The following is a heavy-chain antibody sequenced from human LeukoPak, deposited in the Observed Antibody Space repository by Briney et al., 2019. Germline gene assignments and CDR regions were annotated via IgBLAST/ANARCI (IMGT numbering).Heavy chain of an antibody. CDR2: ISAYNGNT. V-gene: IGHV1-18*01. CDR1: GYTFTSYG. CDR3: ARDQERYSSGPAGFDY. J-gene: IGHJ4*02. D-gene: IGHD6-19*01. Sequence: ASVKVSCKASGYTFTSYGISWVRQAPGQGLEWMGWISAYNGNTNYAQKLQGRVTMTTDTSTSTGYMELRSLRSDDTAVYYCARDQERYSSGPAGFDYWGQGTLVTVSS.